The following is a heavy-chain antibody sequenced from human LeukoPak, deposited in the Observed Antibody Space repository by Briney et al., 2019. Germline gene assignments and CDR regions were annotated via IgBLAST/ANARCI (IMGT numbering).Heavy chain of an antibody. V-gene: IGHV3-72*01. Sequence: PGGSLRLSCAASGFTFSDHFLDWVRQAPGKGLEWVGRSRNKAKSYTTEYAASVKGRFTISRDDSKNSLYLQMNSLKTEDTAVYYCASVGSVARSDYLDYWGQGTLVTVSS. CDR3: ASVGSVARSDYLDY. D-gene: IGHD5-12*01. CDR1: GFTFSDHF. CDR2: SRNKAKSYTT. J-gene: IGHJ4*02.